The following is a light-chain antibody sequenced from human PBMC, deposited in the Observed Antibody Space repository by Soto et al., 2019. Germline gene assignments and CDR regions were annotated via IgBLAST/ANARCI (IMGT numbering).Light chain of an antibody. V-gene: IGKV3-20*01. CDR3: QQYDSSPPHT. CDR1: QSVRSNY. CDR2: DAS. Sequence: EIVLTQSPGTLSLSPGERTTISCRASQSVRSNYLAWYQQKPGQAPRLLIYDASSRATGMPDKFSGSGSGTYFTLTLNRLEPEDFAVYYCQQYDSSPPHTFGQGTKPEIK. J-gene: IGKJ2*01.